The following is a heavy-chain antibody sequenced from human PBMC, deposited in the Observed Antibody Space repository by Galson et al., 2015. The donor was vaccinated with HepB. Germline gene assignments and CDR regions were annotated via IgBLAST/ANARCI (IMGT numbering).Heavy chain of an antibody. D-gene: IGHD6-13*01. CDR3: ARDDGIAAAGLFDY. CDR2: ISAHNGNT. J-gene: IGHJ4*02. V-gene: IGHV1-18*04. CDR1: GYTFTSYG. Sequence: SVRVSCKASGYTFTSYGISWVRQAPGQGLEWVGWISAHNGNTNYAQTLQGRVTMTTDTSTSTVYMEMSSLRSDDTAVYYCARDDGIAAAGLFDYWGQGTLVTVSS.